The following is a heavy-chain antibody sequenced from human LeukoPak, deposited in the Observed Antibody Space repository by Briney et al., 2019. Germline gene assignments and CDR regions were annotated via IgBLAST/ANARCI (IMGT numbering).Heavy chain of an antibody. J-gene: IGHJ4*02. CDR3: ARVSSGSTFDY. V-gene: IGHV1-46*01. D-gene: IGHD1-26*01. CDR2: INPSGGST. CDR1: GYTITSYY. Sequence: ASVKASCKTSGYTITSYYMHWVRQAPGQGLEWMGIINPSGGSTSYTQKFQGRVTMTRDTSTGTVYMELSSLTSEDTAVYYCARVSSGSTFDYWGQGTLVTVSS.